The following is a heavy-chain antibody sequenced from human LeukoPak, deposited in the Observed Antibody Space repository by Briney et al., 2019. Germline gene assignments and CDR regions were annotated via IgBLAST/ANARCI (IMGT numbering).Heavy chain of an antibody. D-gene: IGHD3-16*02. Sequence: SETLSLTCTVSGGSISSGDYYWSWIRQPPGKGLEWIGYIYYSGSTNYNPSLKSRVTISVDTSKNQFSLKLSSVTAADTAVYYCASSSIMITFGGVIATFDIWGQGTMVTVSS. CDR1: GGSISSGDYY. V-gene: IGHV4-30-4*01. CDR3: ASSSIMITFGGVIATFDI. J-gene: IGHJ3*02. CDR2: IYYSGST.